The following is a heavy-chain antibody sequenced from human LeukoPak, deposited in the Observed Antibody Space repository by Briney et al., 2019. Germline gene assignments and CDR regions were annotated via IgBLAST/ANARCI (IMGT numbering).Heavy chain of an antibody. V-gene: IGHV3-23*01. CDR3: AKDLDPYGGSNFDY. Sequence: GGSLRLSCAASGFTFSSYAMSWVRQAPGKGLGWVSAISGSGGSTYYADSVKGRFTISRDNSKNTLYLQMNSLRAEDTAVYYCAKDLDPYGGSNFDYWGQGTLVTVSS. J-gene: IGHJ4*02. D-gene: IGHD4-23*01. CDR2: ISGSGGST. CDR1: GFTFSSYA.